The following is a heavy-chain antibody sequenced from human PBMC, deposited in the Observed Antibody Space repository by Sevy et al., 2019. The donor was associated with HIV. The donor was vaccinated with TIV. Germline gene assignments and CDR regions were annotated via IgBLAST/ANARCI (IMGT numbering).Heavy chain of an antibody. V-gene: IGHV3-9*01. CDR3: AKGRYYDSSGYYSN. CDR2: ISWNSGNI. D-gene: IGHD3-22*01. J-gene: IGHJ4*02. Sequence: GGSLRLSCAASGFTFDDYAMHWVRQAPGKGLEWVSSISWNSGNIGYADSVKGRFTISRDNAKNSLYLQMNSLRAEDTALYYCAKGRYYDSSGYYSNWGQGTLVTVSS. CDR1: GFTFDDYA.